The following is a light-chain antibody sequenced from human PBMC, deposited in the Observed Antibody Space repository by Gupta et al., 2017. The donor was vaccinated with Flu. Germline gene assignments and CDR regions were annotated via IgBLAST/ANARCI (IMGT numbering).Light chain of an antibody. CDR2: AAS. V-gene: IGKV1-39*01. J-gene: IGKJ2*01. CDR1: QSISSY. CDR3: QQRDSTPHT. Sequence: DIQMTQSPSSLSASVGDRVTITCLASQSISSYFNWYQQKPGKAPKLLIYAASSLQSGVPSRFSGSGSGTDFTLTISRLQPEDFATYYCQQRDSTPHTFGQGTKMEIK.